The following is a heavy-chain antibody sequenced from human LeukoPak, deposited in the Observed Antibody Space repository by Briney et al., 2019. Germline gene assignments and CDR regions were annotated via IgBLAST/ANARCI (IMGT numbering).Heavy chain of an antibody. J-gene: IGHJ4*02. CDR1: GVSVSVRNYY. CDR2: SYYSGST. D-gene: IGHD5-24*01. Sequence: SETLSLTCTVSGVSVSVRNYYWSWIRQPPGKGLEWIGYSYYSGSTMYNPSLSSRVTISVDTSKNQFSLRLSSVTAADTAVYYCARESRDVETEGFDYWGQGTLVTVSS. CDR3: ARESRDVETEGFDY. V-gene: IGHV4-61*01.